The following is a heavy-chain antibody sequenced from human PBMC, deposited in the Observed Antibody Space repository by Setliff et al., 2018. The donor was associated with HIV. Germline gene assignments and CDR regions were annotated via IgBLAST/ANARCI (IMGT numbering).Heavy chain of an antibody. D-gene: IGHD4-4*01. CDR3: ARVGRLHYLMPFYYYGIDV. CDR1: GYTFPSYD. Sequence: GASVKVSCKASGYTFPSYDINWVRQATGQGLEWMGWMNPNSGNTGYAQKFQGRLTMTRNTSISTVNMELSSLRSEDTAVYFCARVGRLHYLMPFYYYGIDVWGQGTTVTVSS. J-gene: IGHJ6*02. CDR2: MNPNSGNT. V-gene: IGHV1-8*01.